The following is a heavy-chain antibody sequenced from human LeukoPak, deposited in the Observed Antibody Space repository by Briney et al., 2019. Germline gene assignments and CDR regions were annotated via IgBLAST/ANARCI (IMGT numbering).Heavy chain of an antibody. CDR2: ISSSGRTM. D-gene: IGHD3-22*01. V-gene: IGHV3-11*04. Sequence: PGGSLRLSCAASGFTVSSNYMSWIRQAPGKGLEWVSYISSSGRTMYYADSVKGRFTISRDNAKNSLYLQMNSLRAEDTAVYYCARRQYYDSSGYSNWGQGTLVTVSS. CDR1: GFTVSSNY. CDR3: ARRQYYDSSGYSN. J-gene: IGHJ4*02.